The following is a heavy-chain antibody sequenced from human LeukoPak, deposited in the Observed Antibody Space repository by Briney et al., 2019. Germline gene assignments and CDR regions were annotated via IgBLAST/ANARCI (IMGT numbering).Heavy chain of an antibody. D-gene: IGHD7-27*01. J-gene: IGHJ4*02. Sequence: GGSLRLSCAASGLTFSSYSMNWVRQAPGKGLEWVSYISSSSSTIYYADSVKGRFTISRDNAKNSLYLQMNSLRAEDTAVYYCASWGRSVDDYPKKSFDYWGQGTLVTVSS. CDR2: ISSSSSTI. V-gene: IGHV3-48*04. CDR1: GLTFSSYS. CDR3: ASWGRSVDDYPKKSFDY.